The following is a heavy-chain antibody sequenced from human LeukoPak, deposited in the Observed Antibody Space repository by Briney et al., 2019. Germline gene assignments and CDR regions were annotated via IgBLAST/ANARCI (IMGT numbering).Heavy chain of an antibody. CDR1: GFTFSSNS. D-gene: IGHD4-17*01. J-gene: IGHJ4*02. CDR2: ISSSSSIV. V-gene: IGHV3-48*01. CDR3: ARDPSGDYYFDY. Sequence: GGSLRLSCAESGFTFSSNSMSGVRQAPGKGLEWVSYISSSSSIVYYADSVKGRFTISRDNAKNSLYLQMNSLRAEDTAVYYCARDPSGDYYFDYWGQGTLVTVSS.